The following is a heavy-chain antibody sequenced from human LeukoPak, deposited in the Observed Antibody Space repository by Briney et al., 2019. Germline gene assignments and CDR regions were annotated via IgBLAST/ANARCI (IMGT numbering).Heavy chain of an antibody. V-gene: IGHV5-51*01. J-gene: IGHJ1*01. Sequence: GESLKISCQGSGYSFTSYWIGWVRQMPGKGLEWMGIIYPGDSDTRYSPSFQGQVTISADKSISTAYLQWSSLKASDTAMYCCARSPSYGGNSGYFQHWGQGTLVTVSS. CDR3: ARSPSYGGNSGYFQH. CDR1: GYSFTSYW. D-gene: IGHD4-23*01. CDR2: IYPGDSDT.